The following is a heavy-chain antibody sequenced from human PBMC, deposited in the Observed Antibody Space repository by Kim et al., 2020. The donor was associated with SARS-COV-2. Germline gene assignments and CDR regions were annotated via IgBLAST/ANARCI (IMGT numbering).Heavy chain of an antibody. CDR1: GFTFSSYA. CDR3: ARDYYGSGSYGINYYFD. V-gene: IGHV3-30*04. J-gene: IGHJ4*01. D-gene: IGHD3-10*01. CDR2: ISYDGSNK. Sequence: GGSLRLSCAASGFTFSSYAMHWVRQAPGKGLEWVAVISYDGSNKYYADSVKGRFTISRDNSKNTLYLQMNSLRAEDTAVYYCARDYYGSGSYGINYYFD.